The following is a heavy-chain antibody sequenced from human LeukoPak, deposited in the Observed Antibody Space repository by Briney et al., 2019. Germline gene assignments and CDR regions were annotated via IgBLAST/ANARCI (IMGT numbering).Heavy chain of an antibody. D-gene: IGHD3-22*01. J-gene: IGHJ4*02. CDR3: ARTPGGSGYYYGALDY. CDR1: GGTFSSYA. Sequence: SVKVSCKASGGTFSSYAISWVRQAPGQGLEWMGRIIPILGIANYAQKFQGRVTITADKSTSTAYMELSSLRSEDTAVYYCARTPGGSGYYYGALDYWGQGTLVTVSS. CDR2: IIPILGIA. V-gene: IGHV1-69*04.